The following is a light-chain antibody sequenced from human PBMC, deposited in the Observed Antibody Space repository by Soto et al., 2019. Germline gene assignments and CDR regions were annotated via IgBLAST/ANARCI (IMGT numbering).Light chain of an antibody. Sequence: DIQMTQSPSTLSASGGDRVTITCRASQSVRSWLAWYQQKPGRAPKFLIYDASSLESGVPSRFSGSGSGTEFTLTISNLQPDDFATYYCQQYDNYPLTFGGGTKVHI. V-gene: IGKV1-5*01. CDR2: DAS. CDR3: QQYDNYPLT. J-gene: IGKJ4*01. CDR1: QSVRSW.